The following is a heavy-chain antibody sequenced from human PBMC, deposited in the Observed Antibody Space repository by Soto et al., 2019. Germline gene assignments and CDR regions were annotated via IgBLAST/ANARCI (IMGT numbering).Heavy chain of an antibody. CDR1: GGSISSGGYS. D-gene: IGHD3-10*01. J-gene: IGHJ5*02. CDR2: IYHSGST. V-gene: IGHV4-30-2*01. Sequence: QLQLQESGSGLVKPSQTLSLTCAVSGGSISSGGYSWSWIRQPPGKGLEWIGYIYHSGSTYYNPSLTRRGTISVDGSKNQFSLTLTSVTAADTAVYYCASVPGPGGQGDLVTVSS. CDR3: ASVPGP.